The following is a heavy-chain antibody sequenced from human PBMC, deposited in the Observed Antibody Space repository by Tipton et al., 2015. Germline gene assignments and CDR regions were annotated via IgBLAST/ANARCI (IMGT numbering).Heavy chain of an antibody. Sequence: SLRLSCAVSGCTFSSYAMTWVRQAPGKGLEWVSGISGSGAGTYYADSVKGRFTISRDNSKNTLDLQMNSLRAEDTAVYYCAKEGYYASGRKPPIVMVRGVLIAPAGPNYYGMDVWGQGTTVTVSS. D-gene: IGHD3-10*01. CDR3: AKEGYYASGRKPPIVMVRGVLIAPAGPNYYGMDV. CDR1: GCTFSSYA. J-gene: IGHJ6*02. V-gene: IGHV3-23*01. CDR2: ISGSGAGT.